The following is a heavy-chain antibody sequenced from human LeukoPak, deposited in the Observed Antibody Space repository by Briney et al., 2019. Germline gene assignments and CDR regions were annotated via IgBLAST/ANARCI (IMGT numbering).Heavy chain of an antibody. D-gene: IGHD4-17*01. CDR1: GFTFGSYA. CDR2: ISGSGGST. CDR3: AKDGGYGDYVD. J-gene: IGHJ4*02. V-gene: IGHV3-23*01. Sequence: GGSLRLPCAASGFTFGSYAMSWVRQAPGKGLEWVSAISGSGGSTYYADSVKGRFTISRDNSKNTLYLQMNSLRAEDTAVYYCAKDGGYGDYVDWGQGTLVTVSS.